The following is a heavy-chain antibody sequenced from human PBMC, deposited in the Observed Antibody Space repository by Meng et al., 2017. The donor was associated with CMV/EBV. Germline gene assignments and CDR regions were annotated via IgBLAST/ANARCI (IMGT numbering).Heavy chain of an antibody. V-gene: IGHV3-48*03. J-gene: IGHJ6*02. Sequence: GGSLRLSCAASGFTFSSYEMNWVRQAPGQGLEWVSYISSSGSTIYYADSVKGRFTISRDNAKNSLYLQMNSLRAEDTAVYYCAKDLDSSSWNYYYYGMDVWGQGTTVTVSS. CDR2: ISSSGSTI. CDR3: AKDLDSSSWNYYYYGMDV. CDR1: GFTFSSYE. D-gene: IGHD6-13*01.